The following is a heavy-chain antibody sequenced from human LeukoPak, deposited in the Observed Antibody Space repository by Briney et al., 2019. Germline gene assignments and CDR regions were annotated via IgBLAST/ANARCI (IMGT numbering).Heavy chain of an antibody. J-gene: IGHJ4*02. CDR3: AKGGPYSSSWGGKFDH. CDR1: GFTFSSYS. V-gene: IGHV3-23*01. Sequence: GGSLRLSCAASGFTFSSYSMNWVRQAPGKGLEWVSSISGSGDRTYYADSVNGRFTISRDNSKNTLYLQMNSLRAEDTAIYYCAKGGPYSSSWGGKFDHWGQGTLVTVSS. CDR2: ISGSGDRT. D-gene: IGHD6-13*01.